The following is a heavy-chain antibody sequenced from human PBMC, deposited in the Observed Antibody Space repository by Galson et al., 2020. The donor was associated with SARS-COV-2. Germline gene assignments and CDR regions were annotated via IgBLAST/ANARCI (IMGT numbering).Heavy chain of an antibody. Sequence: SETLSLTCTVSGGSISSSSYYWGWIRQPPGKGLEWIRSIYYSGSTYYNPSLKSRVTISVDPSKNQFSLKLSSVTAADTAVYYCARSSYYDFCGGRGEVSYYYMDVWGKGTPVTVSS. J-gene: IGHJ6*03. D-gene: IGHD3-3*01. CDR3: ARSSYYDFCGGRGEVSYYYMDV. V-gene: IGHV4-39*07. CDR2: IYYSGST. CDR1: GGSISSSSYY.